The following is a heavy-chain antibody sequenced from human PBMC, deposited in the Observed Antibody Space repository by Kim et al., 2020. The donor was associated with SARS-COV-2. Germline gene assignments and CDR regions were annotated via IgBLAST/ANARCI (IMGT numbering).Heavy chain of an antibody. CDR1: GFTFSSYA. D-gene: IGHD3-22*01. V-gene: IGHV3-23*01. Sequence: GGSLRLSCAASGFTFSSYAMSWVRQAPGKGLEWVSAISGSGGSTYYADSVKGRFTISRDNSKNTLYLQMNSLRAEDTAVYYCAKGERITMGVVVSVVDYWGQETLVTVSS. CDR3: AKGERITMGVVVSVVDY. CDR2: ISGSGGST. J-gene: IGHJ4*02.